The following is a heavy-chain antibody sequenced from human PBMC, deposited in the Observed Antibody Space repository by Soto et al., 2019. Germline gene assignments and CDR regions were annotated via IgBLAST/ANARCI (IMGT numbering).Heavy chain of an antibody. CDR3: ARGPYSSSSLYYYYYYMDV. V-gene: IGHV3-23*01. J-gene: IGHJ6*03. CDR1: GFTFSSYA. D-gene: IGHD6-6*01. CDR2: ISGSGGST. Sequence: GGCLKLSCAASGFTFSSYAMSWVRQAPGKGLEWVSAISGSGGSTYYADSVKGRFTISRDNSKNTLYLQMNSLRSDDTAVYYCARGPYSSSSLYYYYYYMDVWGKGTTVTVSS.